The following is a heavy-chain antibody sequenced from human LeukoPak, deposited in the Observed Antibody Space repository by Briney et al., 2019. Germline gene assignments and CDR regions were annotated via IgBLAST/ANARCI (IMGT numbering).Heavy chain of an antibody. J-gene: IGHJ4*02. CDR2: INAYNGHT. Sequence: ASVKVSCKAFGYTFSNSDISWVRQAPGQGLEWMGWINAYNGHTNYAQNFQGRVTLTTHTSTGTAYMELRSLRSDDTAVYYCARGGRYYFDYWGQGTLVTVSS. V-gene: IGHV1-18*01. CDR3: ARGGRYYFDY. CDR1: GYTFSNSD. D-gene: IGHD6-25*01.